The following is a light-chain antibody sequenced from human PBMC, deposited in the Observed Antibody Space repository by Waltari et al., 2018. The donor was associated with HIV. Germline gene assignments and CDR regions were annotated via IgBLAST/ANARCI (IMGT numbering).Light chain of an antibody. CDR1: RCEFRYSTY. V-gene: IGLV2-14*01. Sequence: QSALTQSASVSGSPGQSITIYCTGPRCEFRYSTYVSCYQQHPGKAPKLMIFDVSNRPSGVSNRFSGSKSGNTASLTISGLQAEDEADYYCSSYTSSSIVGVFGGGTKLTVL. CDR3: SSYTSSSIVGV. CDR2: DVS. J-gene: IGLJ3*02.